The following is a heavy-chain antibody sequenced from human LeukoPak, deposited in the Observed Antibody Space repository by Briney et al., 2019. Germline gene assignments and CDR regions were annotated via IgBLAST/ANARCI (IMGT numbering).Heavy chain of an antibody. CDR2: ISSSSSYI. V-gene: IGHV3-21*01. CDR3: ARARYCSGGSCYSWVENYFDY. CDR1: GFTFGSYS. Sequence: GGSLRLSCAASGFTFGSYSMNWVRQAPGKGLEWVSSISSSSSYIYYADSVKGRFTISRDNAKNSLYLQMNSLRAEDTAVYYCARARYCSGGSCYSWVENYFDYWGQGTLVTVSS. D-gene: IGHD2-15*01. J-gene: IGHJ4*02.